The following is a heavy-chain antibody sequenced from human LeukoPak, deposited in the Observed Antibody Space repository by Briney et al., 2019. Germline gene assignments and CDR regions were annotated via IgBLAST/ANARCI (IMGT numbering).Heavy chain of an antibody. J-gene: IGHJ6*02. Sequence: GRSLRLSCAASGFTFSSYGMHWVRQAPGKGLVWVSRINSDGSGIRNADSVKGRLTISRDNAKNTLYLQMNSLRAEDTAVYYCARGSSTSYYYYGMDVWGQGTTVTVSS. CDR2: INSDGSGI. D-gene: IGHD2-2*01. CDR3: ARGSSTSYYYYGMDV. V-gene: IGHV3-74*01. CDR1: GFTFSSYG.